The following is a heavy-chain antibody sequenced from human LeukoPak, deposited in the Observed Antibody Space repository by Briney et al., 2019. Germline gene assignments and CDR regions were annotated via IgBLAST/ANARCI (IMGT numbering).Heavy chain of an antibody. Sequence: GGSLTLSCAASGFTLTTYGMHWVRQAPGKGLVWVSRINSDGSNTTYADSVKGRFTISRDNAKNTLYLQMNSLRAEDTAVYYCARDYGVYDWGQGTLVTVSS. D-gene: IGHD4-17*01. CDR3: ARDYGVYD. V-gene: IGHV3-74*01. CDR2: INSDGSNT. J-gene: IGHJ4*02. CDR1: GFTLTTYG.